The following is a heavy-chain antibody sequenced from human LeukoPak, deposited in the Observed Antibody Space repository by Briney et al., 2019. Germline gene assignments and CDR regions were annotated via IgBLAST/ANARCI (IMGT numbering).Heavy chain of an antibody. Sequence: GGSLRLSCAASGFPFSSHAMTWVRQSPGKGLECLSVISGSGGTTYYADSVKGRFTISRDNAKQSLYLQMDTVTAEDTAVYYCVTSWNRQQRDYWGQGILVTVSS. V-gene: IGHV3-23*01. D-gene: IGHD1-1*01. CDR2: ISGSGGTT. J-gene: IGHJ4*02. CDR3: VTSWNRQQRDY. CDR1: GFPFSSHA.